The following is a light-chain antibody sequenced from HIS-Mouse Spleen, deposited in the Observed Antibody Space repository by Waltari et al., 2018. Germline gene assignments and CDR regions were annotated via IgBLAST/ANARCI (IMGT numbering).Light chain of an antibody. CDR1: SSDVGSYNL. V-gene: IGLV2-23*01. J-gene: IGLJ3*02. CDR3: CSYAGSSTWV. Sequence: QSALTQPASVSGSPGQSITISCTGTSSDVGSYNLVSWYQQHPGKAPKLMIYEGSKRPSGVSNPLSCSIARNTASLTISGLQAEDEAEYYCCSYAGSSTWVFGGGTKLTVL. CDR2: EGS.